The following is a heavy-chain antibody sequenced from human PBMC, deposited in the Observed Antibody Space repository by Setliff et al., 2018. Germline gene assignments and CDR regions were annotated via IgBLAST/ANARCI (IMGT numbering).Heavy chain of an antibody. V-gene: IGHV5-51*01. CDR3: ARQTYGSGSYNYYYGMDV. D-gene: IGHD3-10*01. CDR1: GYSFTSYW. CDR2: IYPGDSDT. J-gene: IGHJ6*02. Sequence: GESLKISCKGSGYSFTSYWIGWVRQMPGKGLEWMGIIYPGDSDTRYSPSFQGQVTISADKSISTAYLQWSSLKASGTAMYYCARQTYGSGSYNYYYGMDVWGQGTTVTVSS.